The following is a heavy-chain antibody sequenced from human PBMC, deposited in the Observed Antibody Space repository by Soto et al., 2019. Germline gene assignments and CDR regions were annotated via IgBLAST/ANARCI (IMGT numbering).Heavy chain of an antibody. CDR3: ARDLVSYSGYDWVLSYYYGMDV. CDR1: GFTFSSYG. Sequence: GGSLRLSCAASGFTFSSYGMHWVRQAPGKGLEWVAVVSYDGSNKYYADSVKGRFTISRDNSKNTLYLQMNSLRAEDTAVYYCARDLVSYSGYDWVLSYYYGMDVWGQGTTVTVSS. J-gene: IGHJ6*02. CDR2: VSYDGSNK. D-gene: IGHD5-12*01. V-gene: IGHV3-30*03.